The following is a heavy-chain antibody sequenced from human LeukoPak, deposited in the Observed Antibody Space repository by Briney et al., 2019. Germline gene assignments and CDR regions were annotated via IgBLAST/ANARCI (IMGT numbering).Heavy chain of an antibody. V-gene: IGHV3-23*01. Sequence: GGSLRLSCAASGFTFSSYGMSWVRQAPGKGLEWVSAISGSGGSTYYADSVKGRFTISRDNSKNTLYLQMNSLRAEDTAVYYCAKVSYIVVVPAAYFDYWGQGTLVTVSS. D-gene: IGHD2-2*01. CDR3: AKVSYIVVVPAAYFDY. J-gene: IGHJ4*02. CDR1: GFTFSSYG. CDR2: ISGSGGST.